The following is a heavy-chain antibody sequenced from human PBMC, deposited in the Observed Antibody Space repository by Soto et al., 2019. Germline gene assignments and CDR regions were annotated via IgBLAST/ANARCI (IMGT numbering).Heavy chain of an antibody. D-gene: IGHD1-1*01. Sequence: QVQLQESGPGLVKPSETLSLTCTVSGGSISSYYWSWIRQPPGKGLEWIGYIYYSGSTNYNPSLKSRVTISVDTSKNQFSLKLSSVTAADTAVYYCAREERGYYYYYMDVWGKGTTVTVSS. CDR1: GGSISSYY. V-gene: IGHV4-59*12. CDR3: AREERGYYYYYMDV. J-gene: IGHJ6*03. CDR2: IYYSGST.